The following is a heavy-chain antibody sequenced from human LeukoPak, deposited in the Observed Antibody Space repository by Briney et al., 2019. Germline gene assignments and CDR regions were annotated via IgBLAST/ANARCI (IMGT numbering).Heavy chain of an antibody. J-gene: IGHJ6*02. CDR3: AREGPVSSTSDYYYGMDV. CDR2: INPNSGGT. Sequence: ASVKVSCRASGYTFTDYYMHWVRQAPGQGLEWMGWINPNSGGTTYSQKFQGRVTMTRDTSLSTAYMELSRLTSDDTAVYFCAREGPVSSTSDYYYGMDVWGQGTTVTVSS. CDR1: GYTFTDYY. D-gene: IGHD6-13*01. V-gene: IGHV1-2*02.